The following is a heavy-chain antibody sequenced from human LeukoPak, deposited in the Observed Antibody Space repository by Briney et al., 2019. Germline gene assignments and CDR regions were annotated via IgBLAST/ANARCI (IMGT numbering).Heavy chain of an antibody. J-gene: IGHJ4*02. Sequence: GGSLRLSCAASGFTFSSYGMRWVRQAPGKGLEWVAFIRYDGSNKYYADSVRGRFTISRDNSKNTLYLQMNSLRAEDTAVYYCAKGLAAAQYYFDYWGQGTLVTVSS. CDR3: AKGLAAAQYYFDY. D-gene: IGHD6-13*01. CDR1: GFTFSSYG. CDR2: IRYDGSNK. V-gene: IGHV3-30*02.